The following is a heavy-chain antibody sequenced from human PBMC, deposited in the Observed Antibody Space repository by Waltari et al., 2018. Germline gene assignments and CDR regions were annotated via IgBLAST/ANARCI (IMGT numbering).Heavy chain of an antibody. J-gene: IGHJ4*02. CDR1: GYTCTSYD. D-gene: IGHD6-13*01. CDR2: MNPNSGNT. Sequence: QVQLVQSGAEVKKPGASVTVSCKASGYTCTSYDINWVRQATGQGLEWMGWMNPNSGNTGYAQKFQGRVTMTRNTFISTAYMELSSLRSEYTAVYYCARSGAAAGTVDYWGQGTLVTVSS. CDR3: ARSGAAAGTVDY. V-gene: IGHV1-8*01.